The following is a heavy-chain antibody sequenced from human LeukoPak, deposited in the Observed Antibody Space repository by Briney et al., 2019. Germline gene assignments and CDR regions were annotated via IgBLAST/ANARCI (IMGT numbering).Heavy chain of an antibody. Sequence: GGSLRLSCAASGFTVSSNYMRWVRQAPGKGLEWVSVIYSGGSTYYADSVKGRFTISRDNSKNTLYLQMNSLRAEDTAVYYCARVVLGYYDSSGKNDYWGQGTLVTVSS. V-gene: IGHV3-66*01. J-gene: IGHJ4*02. CDR1: GFTVSSNY. CDR3: ARVVLGYYDSSGKNDY. D-gene: IGHD3-22*01. CDR2: IYSGGST.